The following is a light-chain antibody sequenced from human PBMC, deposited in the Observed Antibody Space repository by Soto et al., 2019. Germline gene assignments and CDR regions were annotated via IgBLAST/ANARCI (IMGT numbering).Light chain of an antibody. CDR1: SSNIGAGYD. Sequence: QPVLTQPPSVSGAPGQRVTISCTGSSSNIGAGYDLHWYQQLPGTAPKLLIYGNSNRPSGVPDRFSGSKSVTSASLAITGLQAEDEADYYCQSYDSSLSGVVFGGGTKLTVL. J-gene: IGLJ2*01. CDR2: GNS. CDR3: QSYDSSLSGVV. V-gene: IGLV1-40*01.